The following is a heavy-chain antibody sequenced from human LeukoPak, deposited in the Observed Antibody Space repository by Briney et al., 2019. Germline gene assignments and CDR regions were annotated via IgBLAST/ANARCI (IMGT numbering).Heavy chain of an antibody. CDR3: ARRGGSLNYFDY. CDR1: GYSFISYW. V-gene: IGHV5-51*01. Sequence: GESLKISCQGSGYSFISYWIAWVRQMPGKGLEWMGIVYPGDSDTRYSPSFQGQVTISADKSISTAYLQWSSLKASDTAMYFCARRGGSLNYFDYWGQGTLVTVSS. J-gene: IGHJ4*02. D-gene: IGHD1-26*01. CDR2: VYPGDSDT.